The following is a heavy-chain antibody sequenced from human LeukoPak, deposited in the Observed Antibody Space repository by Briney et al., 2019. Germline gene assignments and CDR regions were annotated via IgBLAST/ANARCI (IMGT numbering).Heavy chain of an antibody. V-gene: IGHV1-69*13. CDR2: IIPIIGTA. D-gene: IGHD3-10*01. Sequence: SEKVSCKATGGTFSSYGTSWVRQAPGQGLEWMGGIIPIIGTANYAQKIPGRITITAEECTSTAYMELSSLRSEDTAVYYCARGPAIGTMVRGGKNYYYYGMDVWGKGTTVTVSS. CDR3: ARGPAIGTMVRGGKNYYYYGMDV. J-gene: IGHJ6*04. CDR1: GGTFSSYG.